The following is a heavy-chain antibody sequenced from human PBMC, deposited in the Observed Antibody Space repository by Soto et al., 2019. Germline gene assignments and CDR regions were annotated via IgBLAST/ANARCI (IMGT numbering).Heavy chain of an antibody. Sequence: EVQLVESGGGLVQPGWSLRLSCAASGFSFTNYWMSWVRQAPGKGLEWVANIKDDGSEKYYVDSVKGRFTISRDNAKNSLYLHMSSLRAEDTAVYYCARAPGTITTEGHGEYVMDVWGQGTTVTVSS. CDR2: IKDDGSEK. J-gene: IGHJ6*02. D-gene: IGHD4-17*01. CDR1: GFSFTNYW. CDR3: ARAPGTITTEGHGEYVMDV. V-gene: IGHV3-7*01.